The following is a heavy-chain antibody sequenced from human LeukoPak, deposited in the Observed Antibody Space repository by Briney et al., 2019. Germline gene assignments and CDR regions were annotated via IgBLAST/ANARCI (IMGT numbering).Heavy chain of an antibody. Sequence: GGSLRLSCAASGFIFSHHGMHWVRQAPGQGLEWVAVIWSVGTHSCYADYETGRFTISRNNSQTTVFLQLDSLRVKDTAIYYCARDAQRGFDYSNSLKYWGHGTLVTVSS. CDR2: IWSVGTHS. V-gene: IGHV3-33*01. J-gene: IGHJ4*01. CDR1: GFIFSHHG. CDR3: ARDAQRGFDYSNSLKY. D-gene: IGHD4-11*01.